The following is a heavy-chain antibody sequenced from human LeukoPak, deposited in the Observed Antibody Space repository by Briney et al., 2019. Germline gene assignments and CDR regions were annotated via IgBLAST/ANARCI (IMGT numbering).Heavy chain of an antibody. CDR3: ARGEGTLPWPHFDY. Sequence: SVKVSCKASGYSFINSGISWVRQAPGQGLEWMGRIIPIFGTANYAQKFQGRVTITTDESTSTAYMELSSLRSEDTAVYYCARGEGTLPWPHFDYWGQGTLVTVSS. CDR1: GYSFINSG. V-gene: IGHV1-69*05. CDR2: IIPIFGTA. J-gene: IGHJ4*02. D-gene: IGHD3-16*01.